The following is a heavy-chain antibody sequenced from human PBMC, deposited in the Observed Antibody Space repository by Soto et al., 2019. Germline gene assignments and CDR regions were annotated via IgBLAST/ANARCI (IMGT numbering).Heavy chain of an antibody. CDR2: ISSSSYI. V-gene: IGHV3-21*01. Sequence: GGSLRLSCAASGFTFSSYSMNWVRQAPGKGLEWVSSISSSSYIYYADSVKGRFTISRDNAKNSLYLQMNSLRAEDTAVYYCARDWLVVVVDATPDAFDIWGQGTMVTVSS. CDR1: GFTFSSYS. J-gene: IGHJ3*02. D-gene: IGHD2-15*01. CDR3: ARDWLVVVVDATPDAFDI.